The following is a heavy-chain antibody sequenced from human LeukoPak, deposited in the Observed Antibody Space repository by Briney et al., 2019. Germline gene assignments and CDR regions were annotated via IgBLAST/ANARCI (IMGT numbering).Heavy chain of an antibody. Sequence: GASVKVSCKASGYTFTSYGISWVRQAPGQGXXGMGWXSAYNDNTNYAQKLQGRVTMTTDTSTSTAYMELRSLRSDDTAVYYCARVHYDILTGYSYFDYWGQGTLVTVSS. CDR2: XSAYNDNT. D-gene: IGHD3-9*01. J-gene: IGHJ4*02. CDR1: GYTFTSYG. V-gene: IGHV1-18*01. CDR3: ARVHYDILTGYSYFDY.